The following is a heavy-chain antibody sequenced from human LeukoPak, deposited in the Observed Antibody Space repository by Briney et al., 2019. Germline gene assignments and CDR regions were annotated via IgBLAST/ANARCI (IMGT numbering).Heavy chain of an antibody. Sequence: PGGSLRLSCAASGFTFYDYGRTWVRQAPGKGLEWVSTISGSGLSTYYADSVKGRFHISRDNSKNTLYLPINSLRADDTAVYYCVAVTGRPAGGGVYYWGQGTLVTVSS. J-gene: IGHJ4*02. CDR3: VAVTGRPAGGGVYY. D-gene: IGHD6-19*01. CDR1: GFTFYDYG. CDR2: ISGSGLST. V-gene: IGHV3-23*01.